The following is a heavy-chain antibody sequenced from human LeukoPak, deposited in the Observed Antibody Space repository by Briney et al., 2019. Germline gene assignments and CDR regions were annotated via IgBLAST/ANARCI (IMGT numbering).Heavy chain of an antibody. V-gene: IGHV4-30-4*01. CDR3: TGAMRGPLVC. Sequence: SETLSLTCTVSGGSISSGDYSWSWIRQPPGKGLEWIGYIYYSGSTYYNPSLKSRVTISVDTSKNQFSLKLSSVTAADTAVYYCTGAMRGPLVCWGQGTLVTVSS. D-gene: IGHD3-22*01. CDR1: GGSISSGDYS. CDR2: IYYSGST. J-gene: IGHJ4*02.